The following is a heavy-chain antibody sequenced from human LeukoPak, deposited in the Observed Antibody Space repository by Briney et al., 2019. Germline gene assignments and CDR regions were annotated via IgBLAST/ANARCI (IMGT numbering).Heavy chain of an antibody. CDR3: AAANDYGDYVGAFDI. V-gene: IGHV1-46*01. CDR1: GGTFTSYY. CDR2: INPSGGST. J-gene: IGHJ3*02. D-gene: IGHD4-17*01. Sequence: ASVKVSCKASGGTFTSYYMHWVRQAPGQGLEWMGIINPSGGSTSYAQKFQGRVAMTRDTSTSTVYMELSSLRSEDTAVYYCAAANDYGDYVGAFDIWGQGTMVTVSS.